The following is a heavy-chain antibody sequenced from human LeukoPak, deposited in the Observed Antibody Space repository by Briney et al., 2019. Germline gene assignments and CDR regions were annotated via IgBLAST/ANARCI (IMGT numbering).Heavy chain of an antibody. Sequence: GGSLRLSCAASGFTFSSYWMHWVRPAPGKGMVWVSRINSDGSSTNYADSVKGRFTISRDNAKNTLYLQMNSLRAEDTAVYYCARGGIRFIDYWGQGTLVTVSS. J-gene: IGHJ4*02. CDR1: GFTFSSYW. V-gene: IGHV3-74*01. D-gene: IGHD3-10*01. CDR3: ARGGIRFIDY. CDR2: INSDGSST.